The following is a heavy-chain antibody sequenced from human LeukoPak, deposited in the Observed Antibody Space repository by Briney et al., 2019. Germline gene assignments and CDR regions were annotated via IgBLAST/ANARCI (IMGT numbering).Heavy chain of an antibody. CDR3: ARGGSSGYYSLGY. V-gene: IGHV4-61*02. CDR1: DGSISSGSYY. CDR2: IYTSGST. D-gene: IGHD3-22*01. J-gene: IGHJ4*02. Sequence: SETLSLTCTVSDGSISSGSYYWSWIRQPAGKGLEWIGRIYTSGSTNYNPSLKSRVTISVDTSKNQFSLKQSSVTAADTAVYYCARGGSSGYYSLGYWGQGTLVTVSS.